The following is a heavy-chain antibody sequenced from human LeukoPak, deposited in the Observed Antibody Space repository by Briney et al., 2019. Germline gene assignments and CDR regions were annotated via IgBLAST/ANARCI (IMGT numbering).Heavy chain of an antibody. CDR1: GFSFSSYA. D-gene: IGHD6-6*01. CDR3: VKMQVEYSSSFTFYYFYGVDV. Sequence: GRSLRLSCSASGFSFSSYAMNWVRQAPGKGLEYVSAISSNGIGTYYAKSVKGRFTISRDNSKNTLFLQMSSLRSEDTAVYYCVKMQVEYSSSFTFYYFYGVDVWGQGTTVTVSS. V-gene: IGHV3-64D*09. J-gene: IGHJ6*02. CDR2: ISSNGIGT.